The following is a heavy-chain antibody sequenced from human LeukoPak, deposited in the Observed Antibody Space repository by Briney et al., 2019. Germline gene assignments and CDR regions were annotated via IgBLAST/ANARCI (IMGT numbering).Heavy chain of an antibody. V-gene: IGHV3-15*01. CDR2: IKSKTDGGTT. Sequence: PGGSLRLSCAASGFTFSNAWMSWVRQAPGKGLEWVGRIKSKTDGGTTDYAAPVKGRFTISRDDSKNTLYLQMNSLKTEDTAVYYCTTDVGYCSRGSCYWTDYFDYWGQGTLVTVSS. CDR3: TTDVGYCSRGSCYWTDYFDY. CDR1: GFTFSNAW. D-gene: IGHD2-15*01. J-gene: IGHJ4*02.